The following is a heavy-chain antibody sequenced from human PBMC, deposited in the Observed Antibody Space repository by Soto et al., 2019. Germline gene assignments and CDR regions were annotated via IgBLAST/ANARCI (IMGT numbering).Heavy chain of an antibody. D-gene: IGHD3-10*01. V-gene: IGHV3-23*01. Sequence: EVQLLESGGGLVQPGGSLRLSCAASGFTFGSYAMSWVRQAPGKGLEWVSLISGTGDSSEYANSVKGRFTISRDYSKTTVFLQKNSLRAEDTAVYCCSQDNGNYGSGSFSHWGQGTLVTVSS. CDR1: GFTFGSYA. J-gene: IGHJ4*02. CDR2: ISGTGDSS. CDR3: SQDNGNYGSGSFSH.